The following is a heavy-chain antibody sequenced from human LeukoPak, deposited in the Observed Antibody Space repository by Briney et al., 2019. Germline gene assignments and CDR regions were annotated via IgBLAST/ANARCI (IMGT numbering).Heavy chain of an antibody. D-gene: IGHD3-10*01. J-gene: IGHJ4*02. V-gene: IGHV4-30-4*01. CDR1: GGSISSGDYY. CDR3: ARVTSGEFADY. Sequence: SQTLSLTCTVSGGSISSGDYYWSWIRQPPGKGLEWIGYIYYSGSTYYNPSLKSRVTISVDTSRNQFSLYLSSVTAADTAVYYCARVTSGEFADYWGQGTLVTVSS. CDR2: IYYSGST.